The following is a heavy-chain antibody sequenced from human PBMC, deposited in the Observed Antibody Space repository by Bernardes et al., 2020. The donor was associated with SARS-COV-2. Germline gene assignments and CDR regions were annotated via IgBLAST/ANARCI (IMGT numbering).Heavy chain of an antibody. CDR3: AAVTWSQYDDFDM. V-gene: IGHV1-2*02. CDR2: IFPKSGDT. J-gene: IGHJ3*02. CDR1: GYTFTGYY. D-gene: IGHD3-3*01. Sequence: ASLKDSCKASGYTFTGYYIHWVRQAPGQGLEWMGWIFPKSGDTNYAQTFQGRVTMTRDTSISTAYMELNRLNSDDTALYYCAAVTWSQYDDFDMWGQGTMVTVSS.